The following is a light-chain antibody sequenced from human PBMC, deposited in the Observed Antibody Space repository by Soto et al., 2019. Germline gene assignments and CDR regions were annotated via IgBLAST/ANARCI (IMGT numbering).Light chain of an antibody. CDR1: QGISNY. V-gene: IGKV1-27*01. Sequence: DIQMTQSPSSLSASIGDRVTITCRASQGISNYLAWYQQKPGKVPKLLMYAASTLQSGVPSRFSGSGSGTDFALTVTSLQPEDVATYYCQRYDSNPFTFGQGIRLEIK. J-gene: IGKJ5*01. CDR2: AAS. CDR3: QRYDSNPFT.